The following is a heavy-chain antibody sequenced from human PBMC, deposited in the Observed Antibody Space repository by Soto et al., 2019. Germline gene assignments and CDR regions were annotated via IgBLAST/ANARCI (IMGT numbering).Heavy chain of an antibody. CDR3: AKDQGKYDILTGYSDDAFDY. D-gene: IGHD3-9*01. J-gene: IGHJ4*02. Sequence: PGGSLRLSCAASGFTFSTYSINWVRQAPGRGLEWVSFISGSSTTYYADSVKGRFTVSRDNSKNTLYLQMNSLRAEDTAVYYCAKDQGKYDILTGYSDDAFDYWAQGTLVTVSS. CDR2: ISGSSTT. CDR1: GFTFSTYS. V-gene: IGHV3-48*01.